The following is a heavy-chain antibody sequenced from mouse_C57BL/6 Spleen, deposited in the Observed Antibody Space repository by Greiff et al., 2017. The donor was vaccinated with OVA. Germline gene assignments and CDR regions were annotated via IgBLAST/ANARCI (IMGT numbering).Heavy chain of an antibody. Sequence: VQLQQSGPELVKPGASVKISCKASGYAFSSSWMNWVKQRPGKGLEWIGRIYPGDGDTNYNGKFKGKATLTADKSSSTAYMQLSSLTSEDSAVYFCARRSGDEGYFDYWGQGTTLTVSS. CDR1: GYAFSSSW. D-gene: IGHD1-3*01. CDR2: IYPGDGDT. J-gene: IGHJ2*01. V-gene: IGHV1-82*01. CDR3: ARRSGDEGYFDY.